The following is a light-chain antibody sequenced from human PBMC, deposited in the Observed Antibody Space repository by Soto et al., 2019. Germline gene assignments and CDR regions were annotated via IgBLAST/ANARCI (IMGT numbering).Light chain of an antibody. CDR2: DNN. CDR3: GTWDDSLSAGV. CDR1: SSNIGRNY. Sequence: QSVLTQPPSVSAAPGQRVTISCSGSSSNIGRNYVSWYQQLPGTAPKLLIYDNNKRPSRIPDRFSGSKSGTSATLGITGLQTGDEAYYYCGTWDDSLSAGVFGGGTKLTVL. J-gene: IGLJ2*01. V-gene: IGLV1-51*01.